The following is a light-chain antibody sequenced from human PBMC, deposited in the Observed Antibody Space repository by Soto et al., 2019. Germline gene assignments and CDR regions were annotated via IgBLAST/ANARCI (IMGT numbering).Light chain of an antibody. J-gene: IGLJ3*02. CDR3: QAYDNSLRGWV. Sequence: QSVLTQPPSVSGAPGQTVTISCTGTSSNFGAGHVVHWYQQLPETAPRLLVYGDFNRPSGVPVRFSGSKSGTSASLAITGLQAEDEADYYCQAYDNSLRGWVFGGGTKSPS. V-gene: IGLV1-40*01. CDR1: SSNFGAGHV. CDR2: GDF.